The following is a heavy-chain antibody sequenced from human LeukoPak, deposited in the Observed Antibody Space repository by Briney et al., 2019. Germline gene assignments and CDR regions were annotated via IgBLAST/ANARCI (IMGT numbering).Heavy chain of an antibody. CDR3: ARYYSGSGSYRTNDY. J-gene: IGHJ4*02. CDR2: ISYDGSNK. CDR1: GFTFSSYG. V-gene: IGHV3-30*03. Sequence: GGSLRLSCAASGFTFSSYGIHWVRQAPGKGLEWVAIISYDGSNKYYADSVKGRFTISRDNAKDSLYLQMNSLRDEDTAVYYCARYYSGSGSYRTNDYWGQGTLVTVSS. D-gene: IGHD3-10*01.